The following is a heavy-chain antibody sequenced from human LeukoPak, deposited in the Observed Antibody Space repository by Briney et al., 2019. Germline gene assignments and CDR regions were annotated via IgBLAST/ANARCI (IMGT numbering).Heavy chain of an antibody. CDR2: INPKSGGT. CDR1: GYSFTDYY. D-gene: IGHD1-26*01. Sequence: ASVKVSCKASGYSFTDYYLHWVRQAPGQGLEWMGWINPKSGGTKYAQKFQGRVTMTGDTSINTAYMELSRLRFDDTAVYYCARDGPGEKSNFDFWGQGTLVTVSS. V-gene: IGHV1-2*02. J-gene: IGHJ4*02. CDR3: ARDGPGEKSNFDF.